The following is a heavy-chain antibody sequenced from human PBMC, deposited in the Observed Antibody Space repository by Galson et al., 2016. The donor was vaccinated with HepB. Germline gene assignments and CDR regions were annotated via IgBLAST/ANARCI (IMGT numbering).Heavy chain of an antibody. J-gene: IGHJ4*02. CDR1: GFMFSHCG. V-gene: IGHV3-30*03. CDR3: ARDGNDFWSGQDS. CDR2: SSCDGNKQ. D-gene: IGHD3-3*01. Sequence: SLRLSCAASGFMFSHCGVHWVRQAPGKGLEWVALSSCDGNKQFYEDSVKGRFTISRANAKNSLDLQMNSLRVEDTAVYYCARDGNDFWSGQDSWGQGTLVAVSS.